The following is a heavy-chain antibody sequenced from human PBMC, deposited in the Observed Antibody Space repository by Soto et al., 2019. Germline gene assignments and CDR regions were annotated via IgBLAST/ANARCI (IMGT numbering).Heavy chain of an antibody. CDR1: GGTFSSYA. Sequence: VKVSCKASGGTFSSYAISWVRQAPGQGLEWMGGIIPIFGTANYAQKFQGRVTITADESTSTAYMELSSLRSEDTAVYYCARGVTTTAGDYFDYWGQGTLVTVSS. CDR3: ARGVTTTAGDYFDY. D-gene: IGHD4-17*01. CDR2: IIPIFGTA. V-gene: IGHV1-69*13. J-gene: IGHJ4*02.